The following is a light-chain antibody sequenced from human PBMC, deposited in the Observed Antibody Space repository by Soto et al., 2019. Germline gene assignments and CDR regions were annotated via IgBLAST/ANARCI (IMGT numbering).Light chain of an antibody. CDR2: DAS. CDR1: QSVSSN. V-gene: IGKV3-15*01. J-gene: IGKJ1*01. CDR3: QQYSNWRT. Sequence: ERVMTQSPATLSVSPGERATLSCRASQSVSSNLAWFQQKPGQAPRLLIYDASSRATGIPARFSGSGSGTEFTLTISSLQSEDFAVYYCQQYSNWRTFGLGTKVDIK.